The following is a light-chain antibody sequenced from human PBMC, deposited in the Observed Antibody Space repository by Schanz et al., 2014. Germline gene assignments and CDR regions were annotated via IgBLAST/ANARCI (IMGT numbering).Light chain of an antibody. CDR2: NVN. J-gene: IGLJ2*01. V-gene: IGLV2-14*01. CDR3: CSYASSSSLV. CDR1: SSDVGGYNY. Sequence: QSALTQPASVSGSPGQSITISCTGTSSDVGGYNYVSWYQQHPGKAPKPMIYNVNTQPSGVPDRFSGSKSANTASLTISGLQADDEADYYCCSYASSSSLVFGGGTKLTVL.